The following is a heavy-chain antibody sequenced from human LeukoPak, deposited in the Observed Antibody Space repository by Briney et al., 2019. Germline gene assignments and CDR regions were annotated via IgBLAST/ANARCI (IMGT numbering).Heavy chain of an antibody. CDR2: INHSGST. V-gene: IGHV4-34*01. CDR3: AISNSYGVNHDAFDI. CDR1: GGSFSGYY. Sequence: PSETLSLTCAIYGGSFSGYYWSWIRQPPGKGLEWIGEINHSGSTNYNPSLKSRVAISVDTSKNQFSLKLSSVTAADTAVYYCAISNSYGVNHDAFDIWGQGTMVTVSS. D-gene: IGHD5-18*01. J-gene: IGHJ3*02.